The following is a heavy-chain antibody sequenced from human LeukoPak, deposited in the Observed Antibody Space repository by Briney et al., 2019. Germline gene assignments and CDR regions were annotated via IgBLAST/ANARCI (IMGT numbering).Heavy chain of an antibody. Sequence: PSETLSLTCTVSGGSISSYYWSWIRQPPGKGLEWIGYIYYSGSTNYNPSLKSRVTISVDTSKNQFSLKLSSVTAADTAVYYCARLRYCSSTSCYTLFDPWGQGTLVTVSS. V-gene: IGHV4-59*12. J-gene: IGHJ5*02. CDR2: IYYSGST. CDR3: ARLRYCSSTSCYTLFDP. D-gene: IGHD2-2*02. CDR1: GGSISSYY.